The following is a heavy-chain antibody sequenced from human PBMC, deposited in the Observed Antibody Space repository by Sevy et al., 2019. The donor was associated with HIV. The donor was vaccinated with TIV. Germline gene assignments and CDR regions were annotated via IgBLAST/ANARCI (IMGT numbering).Heavy chain of an antibody. CDR3: ARGRVGDYINWYGAFDV. Sequence: SETLSLTCAVSGGSISSGGYSWNWIRQPPGKGLEWIGYIFQSGATYYIPSLQCRVSISVDMSKNQFSLNLRSVTVADTAVYYCARGRVGDYINWYGAFDVWGQGTTVTDSS. CDR2: IFQSGAT. CDR1: GGSISSGGYS. J-gene: IGHJ3*01. V-gene: IGHV4-30-2*01. D-gene: IGHD1-1*01.